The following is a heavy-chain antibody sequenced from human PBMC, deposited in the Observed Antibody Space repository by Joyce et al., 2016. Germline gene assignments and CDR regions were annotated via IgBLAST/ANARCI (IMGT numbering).Heavy chain of an antibody. Sequence: EEQVVESGGGLVQPGGSLRLSCAASGFTFSNYWMSWVRQAPGKGLEWVANIEPDGSDENYVESVKGRFTISRDNTKKLLFLQMSSLRADDTAVYYCARESTATKEGCWGQGTLVTVSS. J-gene: IGHJ4*02. V-gene: IGHV3-7*03. D-gene: IGHD4-17*01. CDR2: IEPDGSDE. CDR1: GFTFSNYW. CDR3: ARESTATKEGC.